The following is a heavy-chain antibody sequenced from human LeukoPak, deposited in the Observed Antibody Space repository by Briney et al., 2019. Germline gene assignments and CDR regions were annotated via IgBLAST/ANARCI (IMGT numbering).Heavy chain of an antibody. J-gene: IGHJ1*01. CDR3: ARGHAGELLN. CDR1: GYTFTGYY. V-gene: IGHV1-3*01. D-gene: IGHD3-10*01. CDR2: INVGNGNT. Sequence: ASVKVSCKASGYTFTGYYMHWVRQAPGQRLEWMGWINVGNGNTIYSQNFQGRVTITRDTSASPAYMELSGLRSEDTAVYYCARGHAGELLNWGQGTLVIVSS.